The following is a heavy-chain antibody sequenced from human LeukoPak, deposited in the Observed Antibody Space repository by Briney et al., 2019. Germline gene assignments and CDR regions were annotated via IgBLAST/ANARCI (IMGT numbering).Heavy chain of an antibody. CDR3: AKDRTTTWNCFDS. V-gene: IGHV3-23*01. CDR1: GFTFSTYA. Sequence: GGSLRLSCAASGFTFSTYAMYWVRQAPGEGLEWVSSISGSGGSTYYADSVKGRFTISRDKSKNTLYLQMNSLRAEDTALYYCAKDRTTTWNCFDSWGQGTLVTVSS. CDR2: ISGSGGST. J-gene: IGHJ4*02. D-gene: IGHD1-1*01.